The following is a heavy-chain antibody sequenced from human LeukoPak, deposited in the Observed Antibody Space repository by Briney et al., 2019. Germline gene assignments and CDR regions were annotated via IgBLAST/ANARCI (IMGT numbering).Heavy chain of an antibody. CDR3: AAMTTVTMYSYFFDS. V-gene: IGHV4-59*01. CDR1: GDSMSDYF. Sequence: PSETLSLTCTVSGDSMSDYFWTWIRQPPGKGLEWIGYAADSGSTNYNPSLKSRVTISVDSSTKHFSLRLTSVTAADTAIYYCAAMTTVTMYSYFFDSWGQGTLLTVSS. J-gene: IGHJ4*02. D-gene: IGHD4-17*01. CDR2: AADSGST.